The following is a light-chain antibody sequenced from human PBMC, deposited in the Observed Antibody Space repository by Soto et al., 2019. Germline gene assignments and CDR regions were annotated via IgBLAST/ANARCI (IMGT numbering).Light chain of an antibody. V-gene: IGKV3-15*01. CDR3: QQYKNWPPWT. CDR2: GAS. CDR1: QNINND. Sequence: EVVLTQSPRTLSVSPGERVTLSCRASQNINNDLAWHQQKPGQAPRLLIHGASTRATGIPDRFSGSGSGTEFTLAISRLQSEDFAVYFCQQYKNWPPWTFGQGTRLEV. J-gene: IGKJ1*01.